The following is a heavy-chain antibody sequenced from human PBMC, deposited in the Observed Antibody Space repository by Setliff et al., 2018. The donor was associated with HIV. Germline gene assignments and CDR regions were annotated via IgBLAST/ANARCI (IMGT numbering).Heavy chain of an antibody. CDR2: ISGSGGST. D-gene: IGHD1-1*01. CDR1: GFTFSSYA. J-gene: IGHJ4*02. Sequence: QAGGSLRLSCAASGFTFSSYAMSWVRQAPGKGLEWVSAISGSGGSTYYADSVKGRFTISRDNSKNTLYLQMNSLRAEDTAVYYCAKSGTGIIYFDYWGQGTLVTVSS. CDR3: AKSGTGIIYFDY. V-gene: IGHV3-23*01.